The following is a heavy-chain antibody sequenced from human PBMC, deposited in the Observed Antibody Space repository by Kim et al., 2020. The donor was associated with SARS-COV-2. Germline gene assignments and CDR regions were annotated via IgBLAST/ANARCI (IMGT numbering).Heavy chain of an antibody. CDR2: IYHSGST. Sequence: SETLSLTCAVSGGSISSGGYSWSWIRQPPGKGLEWIGYIYHSGSTYYNPSLKSRVTISVDRSKNQFSLKLSSVTAADTAVYYCARDRGGRYCSSTSCHGRYNWFDPWGQGTLVTVSS. V-gene: IGHV4-30-2*01. D-gene: IGHD2-2*01. J-gene: IGHJ5*02. CDR1: GGSISSGGYS. CDR3: ARDRGGRYCSSTSCHGRYNWFDP.